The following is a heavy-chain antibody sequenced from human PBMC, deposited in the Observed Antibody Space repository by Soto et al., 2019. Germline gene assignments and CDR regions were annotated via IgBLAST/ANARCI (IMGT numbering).Heavy chain of an antibody. V-gene: IGHV4-59*08. CDR1: SDSISSYY. J-gene: IGHJ4*02. Sequence: SETLSLTCTVSSDSISSYYWIWIRQSPGKGLEWIGYTDYSGNTNYNPSLKSRVTISGDTSKNQFSLRLSSVTAADTAVYYCARAVGDPLYFLDFWGQRTLVTVSS. D-gene: IGHD6-19*01. CDR3: ARAVGDPLYFLDF. CDR2: TDYSGNT.